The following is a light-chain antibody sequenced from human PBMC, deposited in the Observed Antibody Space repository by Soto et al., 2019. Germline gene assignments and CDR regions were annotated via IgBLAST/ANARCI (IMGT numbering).Light chain of an antibody. Sequence: QSVLTQPPSVSAAPGQKVTISCSGGSSNIGYNYVSWYQHLPGSAPKLLIYENNKRPSGIPDRFSGSKSGTSAALGITGLQTGDEADYYCGTWDSSLSALFGGGTKVTVL. CDR2: ENN. CDR1: SSNIGYNY. V-gene: IGLV1-51*02. J-gene: IGLJ2*01. CDR3: GTWDSSLSAL.